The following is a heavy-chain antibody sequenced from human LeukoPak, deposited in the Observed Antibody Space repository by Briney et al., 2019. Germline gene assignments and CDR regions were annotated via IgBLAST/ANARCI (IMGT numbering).Heavy chain of an antibody. CDR2: ISAYNGNT. Sequence: ASVKVSCKASGYTFTGYYMHWVRQAPGQGLEWMGWISAYNGNTNYAQKLQGRVTMTTDTSTSTAYMELRSLRSDDTAVYYCARYVGATGSDYWGQGTLVTVSS. D-gene: IGHD1-26*01. CDR3: ARYVGATGSDY. J-gene: IGHJ4*02. CDR1: GYTFTGYY. V-gene: IGHV1-18*04.